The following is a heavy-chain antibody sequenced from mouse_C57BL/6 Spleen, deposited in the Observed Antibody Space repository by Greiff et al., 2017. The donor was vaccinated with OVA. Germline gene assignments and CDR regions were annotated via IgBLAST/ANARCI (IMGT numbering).Heavy chain of an antibody. CDR2: IDPNSGGT. D-gene: IGHD1-1*01. Sequence: QVQLKQPGAELVKPGASVKLSCKASGYTFTSYWMHWVKQRPGRGLEWIGRIDPNSGGTKYNEKFKSKATLTVDKPSSTAYMQLSSLTSEDSAVYYCAREGDYYGSPPRFAYWGQGTLVTVSA. CDR3: AREGDYYGSPPRFAY. CDR1: GYTFTSYW. J-gene: IGHJ3*01. V-gene: IGHV1-72*01.